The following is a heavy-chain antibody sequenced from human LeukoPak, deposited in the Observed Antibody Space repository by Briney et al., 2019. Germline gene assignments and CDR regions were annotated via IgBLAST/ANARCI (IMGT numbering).Heavy chain of an antibody. Sequence: SETLSLTCTVSGYSISNDYYWGWLRQPPGKGLEWIGTIYHSGPTYYNPSLKSRVTISLDSSKNQFSLNLTSVIAADTAVYYCARASHIYSSSSGHWFDPWGQGTLVTVSS. D-gene: IGHD6-6*01. CDR3: ARASHIYSSSSGHWFDP. V-gene: IGHV4-38-2*02. J-gene: IGHJ5*02. CDR1: GYSISNDYY. CDR2: IYHSGPT.